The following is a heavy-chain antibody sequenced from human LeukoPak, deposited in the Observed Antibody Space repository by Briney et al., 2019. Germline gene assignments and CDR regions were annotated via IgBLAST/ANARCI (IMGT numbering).Heavy chain of an antibody. J-gene: IGHJ6*02. V-gene: IGHV3-53*01. Sequence: PGGSLRLSCAASGFTVSSNYMSWVRQAPGKGLEWVSVIYSGGSTYYADSVKGRFTISRDNSKNTLYLQMNSLRAEDTAVYYCATNPCGSSTSCSSWGYYYYGMDVWGQGTTVTVSS. CDR1: GFTVSSNY. D-gene: IGHD2-2*01. CDR3: ATNPCGSSTSCSSWGYYYYGMDV. CDR2: IYSGGST.